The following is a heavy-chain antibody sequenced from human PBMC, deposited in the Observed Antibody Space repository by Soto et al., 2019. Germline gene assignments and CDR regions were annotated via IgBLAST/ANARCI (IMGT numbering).Heavy chain of an antibody. CDR3: ARGGRYFDL. V-gene: IGHV6-1*01. D-gene: IGHD3-16*01. CDR2: TYYRAKWYY. Sequence: QVQLQQSGPGLVKPSQTLSLTCVISGDSVSSNSAAWTWIRQSPSGGLEWLGRTYYRAKWYYDYAVSVESRITFNPATSKNQFSLQLNSVTPEDTAVYYCARGGRYFDLWGRGTLVTVSS. CDR1: GDSVSSNSAA. J-gene: IGHJ2*01.